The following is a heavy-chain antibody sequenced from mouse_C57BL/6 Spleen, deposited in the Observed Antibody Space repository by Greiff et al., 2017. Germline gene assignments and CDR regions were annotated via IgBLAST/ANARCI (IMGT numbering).Heavy chain of an antibody. V-gene: IGHV8-5*01. CDR1: GFSLSTSNMG. CDR3: AQMDYSNSLDY. Sequence: QVTLKESGPGILQPSQTLSLTCSFSGFSLSTSNMGIGWIRQPSGKGLEWLAHILWNDDKSYNPSLKSRLTISKDTSNNQVILMITSVDTADTATYYCAQMDYSNSLDYWGQGTTLTVSS. CDR2: ILWNDDK. J-gene: IGHJ2*01. D-gene: IGHD2-5*01.